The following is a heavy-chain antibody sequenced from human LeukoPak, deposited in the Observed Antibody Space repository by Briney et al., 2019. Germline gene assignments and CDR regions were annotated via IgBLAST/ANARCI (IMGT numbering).Heavy chain of an antibody. CDR2: ISWNSGSI. D-gene: IGHD6-13*01. Sequence: AGGSLRLSCAASGFTFDDYAMHWVRQAPGKGLEWVSGISWNSGSIGYADSVKGRFTISRDNAKNSLYLQMNSLRAEDMALYYCAKDSGIAAAGTGEYFQHWGQGTLVPVSS. CDR1: GFTFDDYA. J-gene: IGHJ1*01. V-gene: IGHV3-9*03. CDR3: AKDSGIAAAGTGEYFQH.